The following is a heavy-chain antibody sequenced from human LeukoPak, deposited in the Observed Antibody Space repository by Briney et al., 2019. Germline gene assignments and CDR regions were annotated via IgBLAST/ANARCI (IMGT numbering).Heavy chain of an antibody. D-gene: IGHD1-14*01. V-gene: IGHV3-66*01. J-gene: IGHJ1*01. CDR2: IYSGGST. Sequence: GGSLRLSCAASGFTVSSNYMSWVRQAPGKGLEGVSVIYSGGSTYYADSVKGRFTISRDDSKNTLYLQMNSLRAEDTAVYYCARSVPPDYFQHWGQGTLVTVSS. CDR3: ARSVPPDYFQH. CDR1: GFTVSSNY.